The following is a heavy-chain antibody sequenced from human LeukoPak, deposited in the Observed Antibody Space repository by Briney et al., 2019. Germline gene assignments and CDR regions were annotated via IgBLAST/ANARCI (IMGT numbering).Heavy chain of an antibody. CDR3: ARHGQDTGNFYAHFDY. D-gene: IGHD1-26*01. CDR2: INYSGNT. V-gene: IGHV4-59*08. J-gene: IGHJ4*02. Sequence: KPSETLSLTCTVSGGSIRSNYWSWIRQTPGKGLEWIAYINYSGNTNNNPSLKSRVTISIDTSKSQFSLKLSSVTAADTAIHYCARHGQDTGNFYAHFDYWGQGTLVTVSS. CDR1: GGSIRSNY.